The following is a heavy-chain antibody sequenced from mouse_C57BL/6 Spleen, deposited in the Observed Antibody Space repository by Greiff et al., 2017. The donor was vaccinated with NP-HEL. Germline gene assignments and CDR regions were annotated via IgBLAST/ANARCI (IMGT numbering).Heavy chain of an antibody. V-gene: IGHV1-64*01. CDR2: IHPNSGST. J-gene: IGHJ4*01. CDR3: ARIPIITTGYAMDY. CDR1: GYTFTSYW. D-gene: IGHD1-2*01. Sequence: VQLQQPGAELVKPGASVKLSCKASGYTFTSYWMHWVKQRPGQGLEWIGMIHPNSGSTNYNEKFKSKATLTVDKSSSTAYMQLSSLTSEDSAVYYCARIPIITTGYAMDYWGQGTSVTVSS.